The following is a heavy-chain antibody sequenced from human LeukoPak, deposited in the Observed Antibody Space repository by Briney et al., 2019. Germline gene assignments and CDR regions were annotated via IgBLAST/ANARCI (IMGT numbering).Heavy chain of an antibody. CDR2: IYPGDSDT. J-gene: IGHJ1*01. Sequence: GESLKISCKGSGYRFTSYWIGWVRQMPGKGLEWMGIIYPGDSDTRYSPSFQGQVTISADKSIRTAYLQWSSLKASDTAMYSCARPAVTAGDKYFQHWGQGTLVTVSS. CDR3: ARPAVTAGDKYFQH. D-gene: IGHD1-14*01. V-gene: IGHV5-51*01. CDR1: GYRFTSYW.